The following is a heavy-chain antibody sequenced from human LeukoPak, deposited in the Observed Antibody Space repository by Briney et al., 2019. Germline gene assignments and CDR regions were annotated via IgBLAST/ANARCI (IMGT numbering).Heavy chain of an antibody. CDR3: AKLLVTTLHAFDI. CDR2: IWYDGSNK. V-gene: IGHV3-33*06. Sequence: GGSLRLSCAASGFTFSSYGMHWVRQAPGKGLEWVAVIWYDGSNKYYADSVKGRFTISRDNSKNTLYLQMNSLRAEDTAVYYCAKLLVTTLHAFDIWGQGTMVTVSS. J-gene: IGHJ3*02. D-gene: IGHD4-17*01. CDR1: GFTFSSYG.